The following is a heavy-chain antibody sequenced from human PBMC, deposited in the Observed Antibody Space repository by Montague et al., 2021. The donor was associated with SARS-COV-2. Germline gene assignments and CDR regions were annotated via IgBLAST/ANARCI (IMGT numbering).Heavy chain of an antibody. V-gene: IGHV4-4*07. CDR1: GVAINKFH. Sequence: SETLSLTCTVSGVAINKFHWSWIRQPAGKGLEWIGRMYDRGSTDYSPSLKSQVTMSVDTSKNRLSLRLKSVTAADTAVYYCARDMSSGDGMDVWGQGTTVTVS. CDR2: MYDRGST. J-gene: IGHJ6*02. CDR3: ARDMSSGDGMDV. D-gene: IGHD3-22*01.